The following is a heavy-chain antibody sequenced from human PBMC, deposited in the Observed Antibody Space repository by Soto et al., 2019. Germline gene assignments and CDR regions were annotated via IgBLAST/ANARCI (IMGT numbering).Heavy chain of an antibody. V-gene: IGHV1-69*13. D-gene: IGHD3-3*01. J-gene: IGHJ6*02. CDR1: GGTFSSYA. CDR2: IIPIFGTA. Sequence: VKVSCKASGGTFSSYAISWVRQAPGQGLEWMGGIIPIFGTANYAQKFQGRVTITADESTSTAYMELSSLRSEDTAVYYCASHDFPETYGMDVWGQGTTVTVSS. CDR3: ASHDFPETYGMDV.